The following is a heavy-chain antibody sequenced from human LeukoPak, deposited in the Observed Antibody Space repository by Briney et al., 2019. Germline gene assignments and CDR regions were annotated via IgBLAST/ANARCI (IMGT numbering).Heavy chain of an antibody. CDR2: VSSDGTT. V-gene: IGHV4-59*08. Sequence: AETPSLPCSVSGDSVTSSYWNWIRQPPGKGLEWIGYVSSDGTTNYTPSLRSRLIMSVDTAKNDISLILTSVTAADTAIYYCARLDCIVAGCYSHWGPVTLVTVSS. CDR3: ARLDCIVAGCYSH. CDR1: GDSVTSSY. D-gene: IGHD2-15*01. J-gene: IGHJ1*01.